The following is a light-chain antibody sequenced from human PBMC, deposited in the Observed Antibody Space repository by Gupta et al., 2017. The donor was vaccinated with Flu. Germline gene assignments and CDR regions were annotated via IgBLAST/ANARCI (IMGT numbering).Light chain of an antibody. CDR2: GAS. CDR1: QSISSTS. CDR3: QHYYSSPIT. J-gene: IGKJ4*01. Sequence: EIVLTQSPGTLPLSPGERATLSCRASQSISSTSLAWYQQKPGQAPRLLIYGASTRTNVFPGRFIGSGSGTDFTLTISRLEPEDFAVYYCQHYYSSPITFGGGTKVDIK. V-gene: IGKV3-20*01.